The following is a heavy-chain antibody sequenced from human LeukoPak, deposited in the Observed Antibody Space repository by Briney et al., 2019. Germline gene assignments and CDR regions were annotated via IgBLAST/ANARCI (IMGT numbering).Heavy chain of an antibody. CDR3: ARDGIRGTYYFDY. V-gene: IGHV1-46*01. CDR1: GYTFTNYY. CDR2: ISPSGGST. D-gene: IGHD1-26*01. Sequence: GASVKVSCKASGYTFTNYYIHWVRQAPGQGLEWMGMISPSGGSTSSAQKLQGRVTMIRDTSTSTVYMELSSLRSEDTAVYYCARDGIRGTYYFDYWGQGTLVTVSS. J-gene: IGHJ4*02.